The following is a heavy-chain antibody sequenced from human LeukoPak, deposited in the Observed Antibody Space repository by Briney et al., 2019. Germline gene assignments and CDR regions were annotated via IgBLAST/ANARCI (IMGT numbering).Heavy chain of an antibody. CDR1: GGSISSGGYS. J-gene: IGHJ4*02. Sequence: SETLSLTCAVSGGSISSGGYSWSWIRQPPGKGLEWIGYIYHSGSTYYNPSLKSRVTTSVDRSKNQFSLKLSSVTAADTAVYYCARNYYDSSGYYRYFDYWGQGTLVTVSS. D-gene: IGHD3-22*01. CDR3: ARNYYDSSGYYRYFDY. CDR2: IYHSGST. V-gene: IGHV4-30-2*01.